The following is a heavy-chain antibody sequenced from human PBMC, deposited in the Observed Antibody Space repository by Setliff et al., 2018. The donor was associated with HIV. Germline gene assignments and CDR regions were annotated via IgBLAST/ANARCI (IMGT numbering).Heavy chain of an antibody. Sequence: PSETLSLTCTIFGGSFSNYRWSWIRQPAGRGLEWIGRIYRSGTTDYKPSLKSRVSMSLDTSRIQFSLKLTSVTAEDTAVYYCARDRHYSGLGSYGPWGPGSLVTVSS. CDR1: GGSFSNYR. J-gene: IGHJ5*02. CDR2: IYRSGTT. D-gene: IGHD3-10*01. V-gene: IGHV4-4*07. CDR3: ARDRHYSGLGSYGP.